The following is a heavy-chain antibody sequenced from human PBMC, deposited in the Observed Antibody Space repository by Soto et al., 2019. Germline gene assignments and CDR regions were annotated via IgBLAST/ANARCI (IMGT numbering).Heavy chain of an antibody. CDR3: ARGSAYCSGESCYASFDP. Sequence: GEALKISCKASGYFFTSFYITWVRQMPGKGLEWMGRIDPSDSYTTYSPSFQGHVTISADKSIATAYLQWSSLKASDTAMYYCARGSAYCSGESCYASFDPWGQGTLVTVSS. J-gene: IGHJ5*02. V-gene: IGHV5-10-1*01. D-gene: IGHD2-15*01. CDR2: IDPSDSYT. CDR1: GYFFTSFY.